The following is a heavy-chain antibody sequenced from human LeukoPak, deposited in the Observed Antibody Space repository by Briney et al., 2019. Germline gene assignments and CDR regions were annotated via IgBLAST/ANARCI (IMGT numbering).Heavy chain of an antibody. Sequence: PSETLSLTCTVSGGSISSGDYYWSWIRQPPGKGLEWIGYIYHSGSTYYNPSLKSRVTISVDRSKNQFSLKLSSVTAADTAVYYCARNVDSSGYFIDYWGQGTLVTVSS. CDR1: GGSISSGDYY. V-gene: IGHV4-30-2*01. D-gene: IGHD3-22*01. CDR3: ARNVDSSGYFIDY. J-gene: IGHJ4*02. CDR2: IYHSGST.